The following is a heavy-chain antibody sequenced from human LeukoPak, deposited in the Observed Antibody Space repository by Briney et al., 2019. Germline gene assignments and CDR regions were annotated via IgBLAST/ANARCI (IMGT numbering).Heavy chain of an antibody. D-gene: IGHD2/OR15-2a*01. CDR1: GFTFSDYY. J-gene: IGHJ4*02. V-gene: IGHV3-7*01. CDR2: IKQDGSQT. CDR3: ARVPVSNLAYFDS. Sequence: PGGSLRLSCAASGFTFSDYYMSWIRQAPGKGLEWVANIKQDGSQTKYVDSVKGRFTISRDNAKDSLYLQMNTLRAEDTAVYYCARVPVSNLAYFDSWGQGTLVTVSS.